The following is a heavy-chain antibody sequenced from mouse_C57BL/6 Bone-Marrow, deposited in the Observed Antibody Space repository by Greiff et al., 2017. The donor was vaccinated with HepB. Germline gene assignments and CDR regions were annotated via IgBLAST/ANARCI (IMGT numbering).Heavy chain of an antibody. CDR1: GFTFSSYA. Sequence: EVQWVESGGGLVKPGGSLKLSCAASGFTFSSYAMSWVRQTPEKRLEWVATISDGGSYTYYPDNVKGRFTISRDNAKNNLYLQMSHLKSEDTAMYYCARDQAVVPFDYWGQGTTLTVSS. CDR2: ISDGGSYT. D-gene: IGHD1-1*01. CDR3: ARDQAVVPFDY. J-gene: IGHJ2*01. V-gene: IGHV5-4*01.